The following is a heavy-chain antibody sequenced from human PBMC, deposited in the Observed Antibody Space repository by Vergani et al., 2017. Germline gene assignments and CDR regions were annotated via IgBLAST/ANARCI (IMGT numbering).Heavy chain of an antibody. CDR3: AKSVGYCSGGSCSYYYYMDV. J-gene: IGHJ6*03. CDR2: ISGSGGST. V-gene: IGHV3-23*01. Sequence: EVQLLESGGGLVQPGGSLRLSCAASGFTFSSYAMSWVRQAPGKGLEWVSAISGSGGSTYYADSGKGRFTISRDNSKNTLYLQMNSLRAEDTAVYYCAKSVGYCSGGSCSYYYYMDVWGKGP. CDR1: GFTFSSYA. D-gene: IGHD2-15*01.